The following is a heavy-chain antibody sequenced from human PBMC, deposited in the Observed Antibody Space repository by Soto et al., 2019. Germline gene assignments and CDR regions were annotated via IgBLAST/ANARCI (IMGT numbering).Heavy chain of an antibody. D-gene: IGHD4-17*01. CDR1: GFTFSSYG. V-gene: IGHV3-30*18. CDR2: ISYDGSNK. CDR3: AKEGGCDFAVTTGYFDY. J-gene: IGHJ4*02. Sequence: QVQLVESGGGVVQPGRSLRLSCAASGFTFSSYGRHWVRQAPGKGLEWVAVISYDGSNKYYADSVKGRFTISRDNSKNTLYLQMNSLRAEDTAVYYCAKEGGCDFAVTTGYFDYWGQGTLVTVSS.